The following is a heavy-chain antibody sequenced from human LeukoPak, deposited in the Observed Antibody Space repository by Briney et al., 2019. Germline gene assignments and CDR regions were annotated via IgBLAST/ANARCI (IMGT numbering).Heavy chain of an antibody. J-gene: IGHJ6*02. V-gene: IGHV3-21*01. CDR1: GFTFSSYS. CDR3: ARDLYSATNGMDV. CDR2: ISSSSSYM. D-gene: IGHD6-25*01. Sequence: GGSLRLSCAASGFTFSSYSMNWVRQAPGKGLEWVSSISSSSSYMYYVDSVKGRSTISRDNAKNSLYLQMNSLRAEDTAVYYCARDLYSATNGMDVWGQGTTVTVSS.